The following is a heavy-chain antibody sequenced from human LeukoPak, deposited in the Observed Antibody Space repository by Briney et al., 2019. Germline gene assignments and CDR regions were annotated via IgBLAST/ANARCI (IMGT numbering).Heavy chain of an antibody. Sequence: ASVKVSCKASGYTFTGYYMHWVRQAPGQGLEWMGWINPNPNSDDTNYTQKFQGRVTMTTDTSINTAYLELRSLRSDDAAVYYCARGLLWLGELGYWGQGTLVTVSS. CDR2: INPNPNSDDT. CDR3: ARGLLWLGELGY. J-gene: IGHJ4*02. V-gene: IGHV1-2*02. CDR1: GYTFTGYY. D-gene: IGHD3-10*01.